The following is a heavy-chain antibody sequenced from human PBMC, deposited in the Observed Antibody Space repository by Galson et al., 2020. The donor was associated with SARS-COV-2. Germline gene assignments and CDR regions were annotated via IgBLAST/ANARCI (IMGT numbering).Heavy chain of an antibody. CDR1: GFSLTTSGVG. CDR2: IYWNDDK. J-gene: IGHJ4*02. V-gene: IGHV2-5*01. Sequence: ESGPTLVKPTQTLTLTCTFSGFSLTTSGVGVGWIRQPPGKALEWLALIYWNDDKRYSPSLKSRLTITKDTSKNQVVLTMTNMDPVDTATYFCAHSAPSSLTIFGVVIVKGYFDYWGQGTLVTVSS. CDR3: AHSAPSSLTIFGVVIVKGYFDY. D-gene: IGHD3-3*01.